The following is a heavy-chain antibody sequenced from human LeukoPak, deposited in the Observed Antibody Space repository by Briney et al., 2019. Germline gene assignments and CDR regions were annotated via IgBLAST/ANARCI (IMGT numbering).Heavy chain of an antibody. CDR1: GFTFGSYA. CDR3: VKVPDYDILTGYLDY. Sequence: GGSLRLSCSASGFTFGSYAMHWVRQAPGKGLEYVSAISSNGGSTYYADSVKGRFTISRDNSKNTLYLQMSSLRAEDTAVYYCVKVPDYDILTGYLDYWGQGTLVTVSS. CDR2: ISSNGGST. J-gene: IGHJ4*02. D-gene: IGHD3-9*01. V-gene: IGHV3-64D*06.